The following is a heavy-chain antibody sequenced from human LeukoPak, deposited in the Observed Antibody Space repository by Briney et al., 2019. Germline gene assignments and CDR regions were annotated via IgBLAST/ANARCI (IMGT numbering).Heavy chain of an antibody. CDR3: ARDFLSSFTFDY. V-gene: IGHV4-4*07. D-gene: IGHD2-2*01. CDR1: GDSISSYY. J-gene: IGHJ4*02. Sequence: SETLSLTCTVSGDSISSYYWTWIRQPAGRGLEWIGRFYISGRSSYSPSLKSRVSMSVDKSKNQFSLKLTSVTAADTAVYYCARDFLSSFTFDYRGQGILVTVSS. CDR2: FYISGRS.